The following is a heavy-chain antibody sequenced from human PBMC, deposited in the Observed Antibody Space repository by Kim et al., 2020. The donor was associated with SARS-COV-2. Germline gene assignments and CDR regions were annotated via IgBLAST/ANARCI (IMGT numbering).Heavy chain of an antibody. Sequence: GGSLRLSCAASGFNFADYGMHWVRQAPGRGLEWVSFISWNSDTIGYAASVKGRFTISRDKAKNSLYLQMTSLRVEDTALYFCAKEGGPQLPGWASDIWGQGTMVTVSS. V-gene: IGHV3-9*01. CDR2: ISWNSDTI. CDR3: AKEGGPQLPGWASDI. CDR1: GFNFADYG. D-gene: IGHD3-16*01. J-gene: IGHJ3*02.